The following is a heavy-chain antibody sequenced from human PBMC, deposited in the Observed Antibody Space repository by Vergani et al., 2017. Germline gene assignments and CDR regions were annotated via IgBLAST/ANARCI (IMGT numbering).Heavy chain of an antibody. CDR2: ISWNSGSI. CDR1: GFTFDDYA. Sequence: EVQLVESGGGLIQPGRSLRLSYAASGFTFDDYAMHWVRQAPGKGLEWVSGISWNSGSIGYADSVKGRFTISRDNAKNSLYLQMNSLRAEDTALYYCAKGAIAAAGTGAFDIWGQGTMVTVSS. D-gene: IGHD6-13*01. V-gene: IGHV3-9*01. J-gene: IGHJ3*02. CDR3: AKGAIAAAGTGAFDI.